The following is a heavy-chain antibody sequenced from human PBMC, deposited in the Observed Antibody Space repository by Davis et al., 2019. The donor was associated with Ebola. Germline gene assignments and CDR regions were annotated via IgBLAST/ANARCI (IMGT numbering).Heavy chain of an antibody. Sequence: GESLKISCAASGFTFSSYSMNWVRQAPGKGLEWVSSISSSSSYIYYADSVKGRFTISRDNAKNSLYLQMNSLRAEDTAVYYCAREQWLATHTDAFDIWGQGTMVTVSS. V-gene: IGHV3-21*01. D-gene: IGHD6-19*01. CDR3: AREQWLATHTDAFDI. CDR1: GFTFSSYS. J-gene: IGHJ3*02. CDR2: ISSSSSYI.